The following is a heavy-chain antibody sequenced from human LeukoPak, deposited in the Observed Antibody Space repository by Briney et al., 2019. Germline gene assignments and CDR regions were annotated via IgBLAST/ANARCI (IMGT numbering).Heavy chain of an antibody. D-gene: IGHD3-3*02. CDR3: ARSATFLGWFDP. J-gene: IGHJ5*02. CDR1: GFTFSSYS. V-gene: IGHV3-21*04. Sequence: GGSLRLSCAASGFTFSSYSMNWVRQAPGKGLEWVSSISSSSSYIYYADSVKGRFTISRDNAKNSLYLQMNSLRSDDTAVYYCARSATFLGWFDPWGQGTLVTVSS. CDR2: ISSSSSYI.